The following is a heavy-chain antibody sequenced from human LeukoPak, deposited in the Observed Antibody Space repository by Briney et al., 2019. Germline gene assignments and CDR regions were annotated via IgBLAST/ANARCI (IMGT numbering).Heavy chain of an antibody. V-gene: IGHV3-33*01. D-gene: IGHD4-23*01. CDR2: IWYDGSNK. Sequence: GRSLRLSCAASGFTFSSYGMHWVRQAPGKGLEWVAVIWYDGSNKYYADSVKGRFTISRDNSKNTLYLQMNSLRAEDTAVYYCARGYGGKTSHDAFDIWGQGTMVTVSS. CDR1: GFTFSSYG. CDR3: ARGYGGKTSHDAFDI. J-gene: IGHJ3*02.